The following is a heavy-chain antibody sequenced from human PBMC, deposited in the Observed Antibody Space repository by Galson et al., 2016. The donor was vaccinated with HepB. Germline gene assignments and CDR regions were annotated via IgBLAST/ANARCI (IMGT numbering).Heavy chain of an antibody. CDR1: GGTFGTYA. CDR3: AREREGAAGYYYYGMDV. CDR2: IIPTYGTT. J-gene: IGHJ6*02. D-gene: IGHD1-26*01. V-gene: IGHV1-69*13. Sequence: SVKVSCKASGGTFGTYAISWVRQGPGQGLDWMGGIIPTYGTTHYAQKFQGRVTMTADESTNTAYMELSSLRSEDTAVYYCAREREGAAGYYYYGMDVWGQGTPVTVSS.